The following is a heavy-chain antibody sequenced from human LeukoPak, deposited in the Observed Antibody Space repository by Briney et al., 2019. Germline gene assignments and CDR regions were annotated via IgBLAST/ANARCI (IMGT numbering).Heavy chain of an antibody. J-gene: IGHJ4*02. Sequence: SVMISCTGSAATFSSYAISWVRQDPGQGLEWMGGIISIFGTANYAQKFQGRVTITADESTSTAYMELSSLRSEYTAVYYCARREAYGGLDYWGQGTLVTVSS. CDR3: ARREAYGGLDY. CDR2: IISIFGTA. CDR1: AATFSSYA. V-gene: IGHV1-69*01. D-gene: IGHD4-23*01.